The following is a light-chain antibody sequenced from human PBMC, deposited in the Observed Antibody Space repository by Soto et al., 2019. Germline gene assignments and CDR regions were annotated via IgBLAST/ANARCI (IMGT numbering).Light chain of an antibody. J-gene: IGLJ1*01. V-gene: IGLV2-14*03. CDR2: HVS. CDR3: SSFTSSSSYG. Sequence: QSVLTQPASVSGSPGQSVAISCTGTSSDVGAYNYVSWYQQHPGRAPQLIIYHVSNRPSGVSNRFSGSKSDNTASLTISGLQAEDEADYYCSSFTSSSSYGFGPGTKVTVL. CDR1: SSDVGAYNY.